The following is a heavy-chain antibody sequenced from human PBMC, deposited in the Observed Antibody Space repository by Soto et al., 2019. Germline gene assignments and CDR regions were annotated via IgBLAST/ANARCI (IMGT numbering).Heavy chain of an antibody. J-gene: IGHJ3*02. CDR3: ATDYDSSGYRVAFDM. CDR1: GFTFSNYA. CDR2: ISGSGANT. V-gene: IGHV3-23*01. D-gene: IGHD3-22*01. Sequence: EVQLLESGGGLVQPGGSLRLSCAASGFTFSNYAMSWVRQAPGKGLEWVSAISGSGANTFYADSVKGRFTISRDKSNNTLYLLLNSLRAEDTAVYYCATDYDSSGYRVAFDMWGQGTMVTVSS.